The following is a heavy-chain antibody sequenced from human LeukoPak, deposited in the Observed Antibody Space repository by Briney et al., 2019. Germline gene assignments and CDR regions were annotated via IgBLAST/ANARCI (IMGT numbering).Heavy chain of an antibody. Sequence: ASVKVSCKASGYTFTGYYMRWVRQAPGQGLEWMGWINPNSGGTNYAQKFQGRVTMTRDTSISTAYMELSRLRSDDTAVYYCARVVDFILYSSRSRWFDPWGQGTLVTVSS. CDR1: GYTFTGYY. V-gene: IGHV1-2*02. CDR2: INPNSGGT. CDR3: ARVVDFILYSSRSRWFDP. D-gene: IGHD6-13*01. J-gene: IGHJ5*02.